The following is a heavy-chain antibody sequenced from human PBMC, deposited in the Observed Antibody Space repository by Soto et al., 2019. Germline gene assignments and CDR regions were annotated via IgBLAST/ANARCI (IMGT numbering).Heavy chain of an antibody. V-gene: IGHV3-53*01. D-gene: IGHD6-19*01. Sequence: EVQLVESGGGVIQPGGSLRLSCAASGVAVSSKYMTWVRQAPGKGLEWVSVIYGDGTTYYADSVKGRFTISRDTSKNTLYLQMNSLRAEDTAVYYCVQTTGWPGFDFWGQGTLVTVSS. CDR1: GVAVSSKY. J-gene: IGHJ4*02. CDR2: IYGDGTT. CDR3: VQTTGWPGFDF.